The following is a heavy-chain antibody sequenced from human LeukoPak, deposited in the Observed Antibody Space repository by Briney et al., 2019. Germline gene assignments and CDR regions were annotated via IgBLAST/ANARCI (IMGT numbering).Heavy chain of an antibody. V-gene: IGHV4-59*08. D-gene: IGHD1-14*01. CDR2: IHYSGSS. Sequence: SETLSLTCTVSGASVRHEYWSWIRQPPGKGLEWIGYIHYSGSSNYHPSLGSRVTISLDTSKNQFSLKLKSVTAADTGMYHCARYDRGLFFFDDWGQGTLVTVSS. CDR1: GASVRHEY. J-gene: IGHJ4*02. CDR3: ARYDRGLFFFDD.